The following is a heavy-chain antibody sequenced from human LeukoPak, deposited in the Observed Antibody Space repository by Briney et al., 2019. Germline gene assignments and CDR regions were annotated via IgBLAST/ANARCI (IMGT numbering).Heavy chain of an antibody. D-gene: IGHD7-27*01. Sequence: PSETLPLTCTVSGGSVTDYYWSWIRQSPGKGLEWIGYIYYTGTSYNPSLKSRVTISADTSKNQFSLKLISVTAADTAVYYCASRKLGNDYWGQGTLVTVSS. CDR2: IYYTGT. CDR1: GGSVTDYY. CDR3: ASRKLGNDY. V-gene: IGHV4-59*02. J-gene: IGHJ4*02.